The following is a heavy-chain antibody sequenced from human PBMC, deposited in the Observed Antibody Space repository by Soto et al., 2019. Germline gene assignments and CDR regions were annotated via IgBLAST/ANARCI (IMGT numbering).Heavy chain of an antibody. CDR1: GYTFTSYD. Sequence: QVQLVQSGAEAKKPGASVEDSCKASGYTFTSYDTNWVRQATGQGLEWMGWMNPNSGNTGYAQKFQGRVTMTGNTSISTAYMELSSLRSEDTAVYYCARGKPPGGSYYFDYWGQGTLVTVSS. V-gene: IGHV1-8*01. J-gene: IGHJ4*02. CDR3: ARGKPPGGSYYFDY. D-gene: IGHD1-1*01. CDR2: MNPNSGNT.